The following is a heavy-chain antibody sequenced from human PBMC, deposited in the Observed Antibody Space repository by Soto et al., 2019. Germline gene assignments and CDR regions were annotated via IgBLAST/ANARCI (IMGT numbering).Heavy chain of an antibody. D-gene: IGHD3-10*01. CDR1: GGSVSSGSYY. J-gene: IGHJ4*02. Sequence: SETLSLTCTVSGGSVSSGSYYWSWIRQPPGKGLEWIGYIYYSGSTNYNPSLKSRVTISVDTSKNQFSLKLSSVTAADTAVYYCARTDVSGELDYWGQGTLVTVSS. CDR2: IYYSGST. V-gene: IGHV4-61*01. CDR3: ARTDVSGELDY.